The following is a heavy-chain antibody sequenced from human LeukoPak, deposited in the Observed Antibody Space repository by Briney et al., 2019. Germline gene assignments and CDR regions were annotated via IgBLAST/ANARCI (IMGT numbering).Heavy chain of an antibody. Sequence: SQTLSLTCAVSGGSISSGGYSWSWIRQPPGKGLEWIGRIYTSGSTNYNPSLKSRVTMSVDTSKNQFSLNLCSVTAADTAVYYCARDWGYYYDSSERFDPWGQGTLVTVSS. CDR3: ARDWGYYYDSSERFDP. D-gene: IGHD3-22*01. CDR1: GGSISSGGYS. J-gene: IGHJ5*02. V-gene: IGHV4-61*02. CDR2: IYTSGST.